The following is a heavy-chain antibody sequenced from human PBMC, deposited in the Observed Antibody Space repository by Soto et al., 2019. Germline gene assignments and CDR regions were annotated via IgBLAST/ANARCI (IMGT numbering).Heavy chain of an antibody. CDR2: ISYDGSNK. J-gene: IGHJ6*02. V-gene: IGHV3-30-3*01. CDR3: ARGGLWFGEDNYGMDV. Sequence: GGSLRLSCAASGFTFSSYAMHWVRQAPGKGLEWVAVISYDGSNKYYADSVKGRFTISRDNSKNTLYLQMNSLRAEDTAVYYCARGGLWFGEDNYGMDVWGQGTTVTVSS. CDR1: GFTFSSYA. D-gene: IGHD3-10*01.